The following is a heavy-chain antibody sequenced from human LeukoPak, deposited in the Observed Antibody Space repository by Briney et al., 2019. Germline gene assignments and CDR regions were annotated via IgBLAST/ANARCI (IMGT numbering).Heavy chain of an antibody. D-gene: IGHD3-22*01. CDR3: ARDGGYYGDH. J-gene: IGHJ4*02. CDR2: IYYSGST. Sequence: SETLSLTCPVSGDSISSYYWSWIRQPPGKGLEWIGYIYYSGSTNYNPSLKSRLTISVDTSKNQFFLKLSSVTAADTAMYYCARDGGYYGDHWGQGTLVTVSS. V-gene: IGHV4-59*01. CDR1: GDSISSYY.